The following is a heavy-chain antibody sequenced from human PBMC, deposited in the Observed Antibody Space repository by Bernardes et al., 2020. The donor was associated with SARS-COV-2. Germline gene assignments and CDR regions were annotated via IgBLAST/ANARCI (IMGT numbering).Heavy chain of an antibody. CDR1: GGSINSNTYY. CDR3: ARRRGGFGELYDY. CDR2: ISYTGSP. J-gene: IGHJ4*02. V-gene: IGHV4-39*01. D-gene: IGHD3-10*01. Sequence: SETLSLTCSVSGGSINSNTYYWAWIRQPPGKGLEWIGTISYTGSPHYNPSLKSRVTISEHTSESQFSLKLSSVTATDTAVYYCARRRGGFGELYDYWGQGTLVTVSS.